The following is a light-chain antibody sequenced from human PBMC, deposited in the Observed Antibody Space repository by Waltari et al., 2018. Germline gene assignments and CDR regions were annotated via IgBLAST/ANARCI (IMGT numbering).Light chain of an antibody. Sequence: QAVVTQEPSLTVSPGGTVTLTCGSSTGAVTSGHYPYWFQQKPGQAPRTLIYNTNTKPSWTPARFSGSLLGGKAALTLSGAQPEDEAEYYCLLSYSDAVVFGGGTKLTVL. V-gene: IGLV7-46*01. CDR3: LLSYSDAVV. CDR1: TGAVTSGHY. CDR2: NTN. J-gene: IGLJ2*01.